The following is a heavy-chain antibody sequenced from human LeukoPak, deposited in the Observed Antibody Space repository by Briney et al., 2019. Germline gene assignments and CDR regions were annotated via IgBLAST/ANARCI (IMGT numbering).Heavy chain of an antibody. J-gene: IGHJ4*02. D-gene: IGHD5-18*01. V-gene: IGHV5-51*01. CDR2: IYPGDSHT. CDR3: ARHEDTAMVEDY. CDR1: GYSFTSYW. Sequence: GASLKISCKGSGYSFTSYWIGWVRQMPGKGLEWMWIIYPGDSHTRYSPSFQGQVTISADKSISTAYLQWSSLKASDSAMYYCARHEDTAMVEDYWGQGTLVTVSS.